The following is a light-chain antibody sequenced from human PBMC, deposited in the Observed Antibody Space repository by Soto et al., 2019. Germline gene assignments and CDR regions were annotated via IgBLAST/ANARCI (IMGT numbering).Light chain of an antibody. Sequence: VLTQSPATLSLSPGERATLSCMASRSISTYLAWYQQKPGQAPRLLIYGASTRATGIPARFSGSGSGTEFTLTIRSLQSEDFAVYFCQQYNNWPRTFGQGTKVDIK. V-gene: IGKV3D-15*01. CDR1: RSISTY. CDR3: QQYNNWPRT. CDR2: GAS. J-gene: IGKJ1*01.